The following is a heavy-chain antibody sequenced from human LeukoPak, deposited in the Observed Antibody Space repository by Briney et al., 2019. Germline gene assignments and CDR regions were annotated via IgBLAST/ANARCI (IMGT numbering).Heavy chain of an antibody. Sequence: GGSLRLSCTASGFTFSSYWMHWVRQAPGKGLVWVSRINSAGISTNYADSVKGRFTVSRDNAKNTLYLQMNSLRAEDTAIYYCGRDIATAVDYWGLGTLVTVSS. CDR1: GFTFSSYW. CDR2: INSAGIST. D-gene: IGHD6-13*01. J-gene: IGHJ4*02. CDR3: GRDIATAVDY. V-gene: IGHV3-74*01.